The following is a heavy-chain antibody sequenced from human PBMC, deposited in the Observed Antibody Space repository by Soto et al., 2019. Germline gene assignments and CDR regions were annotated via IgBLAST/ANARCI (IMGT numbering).Heavy chain of an antibody. Sequence: QVQLQESGPGLVKPSETLSLTCTVSGGSISSYYWSWIRQPPGRGLDWIGYIYNSGSTNNNHSLKGGVTKSVDTSKNQFSLKLSSVPAADTAVYYCARGHEYIDGRTARIYGMDVWGQGTTVTVSS. CDR1: GGSISSYY. CDR2: IYNSGST. J-gene: IGHJ6*02. CDR3: ARGHEYIDGRTARIYGMDV. V-gene: IGHV4-59*13. D-gene: IGHD5-18*01.